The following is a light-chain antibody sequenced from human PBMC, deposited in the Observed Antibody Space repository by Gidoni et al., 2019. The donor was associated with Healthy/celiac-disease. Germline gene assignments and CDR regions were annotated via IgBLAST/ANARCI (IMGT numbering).Light chain of an antibody. CDR3: QAWDSSAVV. CDR1: KLGDKY. Sequence: SYALTHPPSVSVSPRPPARITCSGDKLGDKYACWYQPKPGQSPVLVIYQDSKRTSGSPERFSGSNSGNTATLTISGTQAMDEADYYCQAWDSSAVVFGGGTKLTVL. CDR2: QDS. V-gene: IGLV3-1*01. J-gene: IGLJ2*01.